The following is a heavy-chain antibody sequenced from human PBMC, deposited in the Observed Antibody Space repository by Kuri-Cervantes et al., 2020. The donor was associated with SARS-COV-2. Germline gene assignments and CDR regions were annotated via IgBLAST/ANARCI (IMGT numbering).Heavy chain of an antibody. Sequence: ASVKVSCKASGYAFTSYYMHWVRQAPGQGLEWMGIINPSGGSTSYAQKFQGRVTMTRDTSTSTVYMELSSLRSEDTAVYYCAREEGTYDSWSGYYKTPFDYWGQGTLVTVSS. V-gene: IGHV1-46*01. CDR2: INPSGGST. D-gene: IGHD3-3*01. CDR1: GYAFTSYY. CDR3: AREEGTYDSWSGYYKTPFDY. J-gene: IGHJ4*02.